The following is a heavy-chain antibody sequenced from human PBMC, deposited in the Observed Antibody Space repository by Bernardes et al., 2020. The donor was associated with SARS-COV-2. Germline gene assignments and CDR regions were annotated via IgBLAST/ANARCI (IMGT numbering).Heavy chain of an antibody. D-gene: IGHD6-19*01. CDR1: GYTFTNYD. Sequence: ASVKVSCKASGYTFTNYDINWVRQAAGQGLEWMGCMNPDHANTGYAQKFQGRITMTRNTSISTAYMEPSSLRAEDTAVSDCARGPIGMAGTRVFGWVDPWGQRTLVTVSA. CDR2: MNPDHANT. J-gene: IGHJ5*02. CDR3: ARGPIGMAGTRVFGWVDP. V-gene: IGHV1-8*01.